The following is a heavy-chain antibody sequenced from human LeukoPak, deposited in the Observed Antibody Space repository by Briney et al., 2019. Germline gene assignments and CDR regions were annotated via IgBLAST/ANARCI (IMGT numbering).Heavy chain of an antibody. CDR1: GFTFSSYG. CDR3: ARDSSMLRGPLVIYYFDF. V-gene: IGHV3-23*01. CDR2: ISGSGGST. Sequence: GGSLRLSCAASGFTFSSYGMSWVRQAPGKGLEWVSAISGSGGSTYYADSVKGRFTISRDNSKNTLYLQMNSLRAEDTAVYYCARDSSMLRGPLVIYYFDFWGQGTLVTVSS. D-gene: IGHD3-10*01. J-gene: IGHJ4*02.